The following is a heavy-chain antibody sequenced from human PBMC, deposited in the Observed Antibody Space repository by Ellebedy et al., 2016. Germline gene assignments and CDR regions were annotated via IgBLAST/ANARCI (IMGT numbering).Heavy chain of an antibody. J-gene: IGHJ3*02. V-gene: IGHV1-46*01. CDR2: INPSGGST. CDR1: GYTFTSYY. D-gene: IGHD6-13*01. Sequence: ASVKVSXXASGYTFTSYYMHWVRQAPGQGLEWMGIINPSGGSTSYAQKFQGRVTMTRDTSTSTVYMELSSLRSEDTAVYYCAASPSYIAAAGTEAFDIWGQGTMVTVSS. CDR3: AASPSYIAAAGTEAFDI.